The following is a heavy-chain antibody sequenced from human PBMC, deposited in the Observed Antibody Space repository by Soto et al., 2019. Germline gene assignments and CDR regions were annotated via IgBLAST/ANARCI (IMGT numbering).Heavy chain of an antibody. D-gene: IGHD3-22*01. CDR2: IIPIFGTA. Sequence: SVKVSCKASGGTFSSYAISWVRQAPGQGLEWMGGIIPIFGTANYAQKFQGRVTITADESTSTAYMELSRLRSEDTAVYYCARAWGYDSYTYYYAYWGQGTLVTVSS. CDR3: ARAWGYDSYTYYYAY. V-gene: IGHV1-69*13. J-gene: IGHJ4*02. CDR1: GGTFSSYA.